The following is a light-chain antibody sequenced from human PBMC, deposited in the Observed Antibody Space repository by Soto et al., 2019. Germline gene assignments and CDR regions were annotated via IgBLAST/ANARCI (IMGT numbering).Light chain of an antibody. Sequence: DVVMTQAPLSLPVTLGQPASISCRSGQSLVHSDGNTSLNWYKQKXGKAPKXLIYLTYSLQTGVPSRFRGSGSGTEFTLTISRLEPEDFEVYYCQQYVRSPWTFGQGTKVYIK. V-gene: IGKV2-30*02. CDR1: QSLVHSDGNTS. J-gene: IGKJ1*01. CDR3: QQYVRSPWT. CDR2: LTY.